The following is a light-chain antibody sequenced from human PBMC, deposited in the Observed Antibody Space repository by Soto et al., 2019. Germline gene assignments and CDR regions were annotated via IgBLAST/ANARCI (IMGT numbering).Light chain of an antibody. CDR1: QSVSSSY. J-gene: IGKJ5*01. CDR2: GAS. Sequence: EIVLTQSPGTLSLSPGERATLSCRASQSVSSSYLAWYQQKPGQAPRLLIYGASSRATGIPDSFSGSGSGTDFTLTISRLEPEDFAVYYCQQYGSSPFITFGQGTRLEIK. V-gene: IGKV3-20*01. CDR3: QQYGSSPFIT.